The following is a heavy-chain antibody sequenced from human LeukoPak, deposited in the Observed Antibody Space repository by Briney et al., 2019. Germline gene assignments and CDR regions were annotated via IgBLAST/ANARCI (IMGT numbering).Heavy chain of an antibody. J-gene: IGHJ6*03. Sequence: GGSVRLSCAASGFTFSSYGMHWVRQAPGKGLEWVAFIRYDGSNKYYADSVKGRFTISRDNSKNTLYLQMNSLRAEDTAVYYCAKVRAEQAVYYMHVWGKGTTVSVSS. CDR2: IRYDGSNK. V-gene: IGHV3-30*02. CDR3: AKVRAEQAVYYMHV. D-gene: IGHD1/OR15-1a*01. CDR1: GFTFSSYG.